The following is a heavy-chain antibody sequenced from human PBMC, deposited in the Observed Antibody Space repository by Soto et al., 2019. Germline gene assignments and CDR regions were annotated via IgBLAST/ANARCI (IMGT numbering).Heavy chain of an antibody. CDR3: ARDIVLVPAAERLATFDI. D-gene: IGHD2-2*01. CDR1: GGTFSSYA. V-gene: IGHV1-69*06. J-gene: IGHJ3*02. Sequence: GVSVKVSCKASGGTFSSYAISWVRQAPGQGLEWMGGIIPIFGTANYAQKFQGRVTITADKSTSTAYMELSSLRSEDTAVYYCARDIVLVPAAERLATFDICGQRTTVTVSS. CDR2: IIPIFGTA.